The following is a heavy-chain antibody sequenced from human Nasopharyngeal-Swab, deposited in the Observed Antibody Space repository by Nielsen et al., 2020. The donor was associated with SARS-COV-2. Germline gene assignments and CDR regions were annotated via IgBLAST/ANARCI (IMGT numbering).Heavy chain of an antibody. CDR2: ISGNGGTT. CDR3: AKEGGGGNYLYYYYYGMDV. D-gene: IGHD1-26*01. Sequence: WIRQPPGKGLEWVSVISGNGGTTYYADSVKGRFTISRDNSQNTLFLQMNSLRAEDTAVYCCAKEGGGGNYLYYYYYGMDVWGQGTTVTVSS. V-gene: IGHV3-23*01. J-gene: IGHJ6*02.